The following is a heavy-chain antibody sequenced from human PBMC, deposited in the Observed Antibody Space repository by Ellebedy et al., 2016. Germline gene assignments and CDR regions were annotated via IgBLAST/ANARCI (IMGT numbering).Heavy chain of an antibody. D-gene: IGHD3-16*01. CDR2: ISSSGDT. J-gene: IGHJ3*02. Sequence: GESLKISCAASGVTVYTNYMNWVRQAPGKGLEWVSAISSSGDTHYADSVKGRFTISRDNSNTLYLHIHTLRAEDAAVYYCATSSLGGELIDGFDIWGQGTMVNVSS. CDR1: GVTVYTNY. CDR3: ATSSLGGELIDGFDI. V-gene: IGHV3-53*01.